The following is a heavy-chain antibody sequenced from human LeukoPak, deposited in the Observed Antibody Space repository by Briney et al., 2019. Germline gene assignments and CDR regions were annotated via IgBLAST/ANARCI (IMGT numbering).Heavy chain of an antibody. CDR1: GGSLSYYY. CDR3: ARGGFYCGDDCYDDY. Sequence: PSETLSLTCAVYGGSLSYYYWSWIRQPPEKGLEWIGEINRSGSTNYNPSLKSRVSISVDTSKNQFSLKLSSVTAADTAVYYCARGGFYCGDDCYDDYWGQGTLVTVSS. D-gene: IGHD2-21*02. J-gene: IGHJ4*02. V-gene: IGHV4-34*01. CDR2: INRSGST.